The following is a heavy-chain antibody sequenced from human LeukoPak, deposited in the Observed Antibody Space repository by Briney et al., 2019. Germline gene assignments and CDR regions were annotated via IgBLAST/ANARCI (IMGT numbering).Heavy chain of an antibody. CDR1: GYRFSNFG. CDR3: AKVDPPIVAGARGDAFEI. D-gene: IGHD1-26*01. V-gene: IGHV1-18*01. Sequence: ASVKVSCKASGYRFSNFGITWVGQAPGQGRGGMGWTSPYDDNPESATKFQGRVSVTTDTSTSTAYMELRSLRPDDTAMYYCAKVDPPIVAGARGDAFEIWGQGTLVTVSS. J-gene: IGHJ3*02. CDR2: TSPYDDNP.